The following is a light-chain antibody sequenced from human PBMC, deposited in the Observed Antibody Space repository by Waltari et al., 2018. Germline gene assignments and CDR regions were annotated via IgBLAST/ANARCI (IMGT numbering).Light chain of an antibody. J-gene: IGKJ1*01. CDR1: QTSSSY. Sequence: DIQMTQSPSSLSASVGDRVTITCRARQTSSSYLNWYQQKPGKATKRLIYAAASLQSGVPSKFSVSGSGTEFTLTISSLQPEDFATDYCQQTYSPPWTFGQGTKVEIK. V-gene: IGKV1-39*01. CDR3: QQTYSPPWT. CDR2: AAA.